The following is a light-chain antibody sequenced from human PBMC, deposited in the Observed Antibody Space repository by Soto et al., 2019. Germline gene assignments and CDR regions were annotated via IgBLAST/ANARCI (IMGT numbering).Light chain of an antibody. J-gene: IGKJ1*01. CDR1: QSVSNNY. CDR2: GAS. CDR3: QQYISSPLT. V-gene: IGKV3-20*01. Sequence: EIVLTQSPGTLSLSPGERATLSCRASQSVSNNYLAWYQQKPGQAPRLVICGASSRGTGIPDRFSASGSGTDFTLTISRLEPEDFAVYYCQQYISSPLTFGQGTKVEIK.